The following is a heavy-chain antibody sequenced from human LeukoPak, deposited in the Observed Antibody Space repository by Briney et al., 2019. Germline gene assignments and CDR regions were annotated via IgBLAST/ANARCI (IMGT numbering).Heavy chain of an antibody. CDR2: IYSGGST. D-gene: IGHD6-13*01. V-gene: IGHV3-53*01. CDR3: ASTPSGYSSSLAPFEY. Sequence: GGSLRLSCAASGFTVSVNYMTWVRQAPGKGLEWVSIIYSGGSTYYADSVKGRFTISRDNSKNTLYLQMNNLRAEDTAIYYCASTPSGYSSSLAPFEYWGQGTLVTVSS. J-gene: IGHJ4*02. CDR1: GFTVSVNY.